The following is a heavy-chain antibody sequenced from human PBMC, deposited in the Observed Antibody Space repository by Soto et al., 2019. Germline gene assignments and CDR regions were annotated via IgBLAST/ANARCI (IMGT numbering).Heavy chain of an antibody. CDR1: GFSFTTYN. J-gene: IGHJ6*02. V-gene: IGHV3-48*02. CDR3: ARQRDSFGMDV. Sequence: GGSLRLSCAASGFSFTTYNMNWVRQAPGTGLEWVSVISSRSTTIHYAASVKGRFTISRDNAKSSLFLQMNSLRDEDTAVYYCARQRDSFGMDVWGQGTTVTVSS. CDR2: ISSRSTTI.